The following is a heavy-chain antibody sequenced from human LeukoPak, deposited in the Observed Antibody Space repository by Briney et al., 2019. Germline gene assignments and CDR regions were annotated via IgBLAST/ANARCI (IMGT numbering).Heavy chain of an antibody. V-gene: IGHV3-23*01. D-gene: IGHD5-12*01. CDR1: GFTLSSYA. CDR3: AKGRYDFSYYYYGMDV. Sequence: GGSLRLSCAASGFTLSSYAMSWVPQAPGKGLAWVSAISGSGGSTYYADSVKGRFTISRDNSKNTLYLQMNSLRGEDTAVYYCAKGRYDFSYYYYGMDVWGQGTTVTVSS. CDR2: ISGSGGST. J-gene: IGHJ6*02.